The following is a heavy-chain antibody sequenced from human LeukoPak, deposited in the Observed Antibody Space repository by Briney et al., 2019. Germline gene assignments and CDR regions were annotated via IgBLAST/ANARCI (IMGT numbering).Heavy chain of an antibody. V-gene: IGHV4-4*07. CDR1: GDPISSYY. Sequence: SETLSLTCTVPGDPISSYYWSWSRQPAGKGLEWIGRIYCSGSTNYNPSLKSRVTMSVDTCKNQFSLKLSSVTAADTAVYYCARGRRDGYMLLWEDYWGQGTLVTVSS. J-gene: IGHJ4*02. CDR2: IYCSGST. D-gene: IGHD5-24*01. CDR3: ARGRRDGYMLLWEDY.